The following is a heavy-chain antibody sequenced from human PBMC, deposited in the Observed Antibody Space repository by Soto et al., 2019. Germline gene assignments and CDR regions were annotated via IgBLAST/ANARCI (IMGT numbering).Heavy chain of an antibody. Sequence: GESLKISCKGSGYSFTSYWIGWVRQMPGKGLEWMGIIYPGDSDTRYSPSFQGQVTISADKSISTAYLQWSSLKASDTAMYYCARLGGLYCISTSCYEYWGQGTLVNVSS. J-gene: IGHJ4*02. D-gene: IGHD2-2*01. CDR1: GYSFTSYW. CDR2: IYPGDSDT. CDR3: ARLGGLYCISTSCYEY. V-gene: IGHV5-51*01.